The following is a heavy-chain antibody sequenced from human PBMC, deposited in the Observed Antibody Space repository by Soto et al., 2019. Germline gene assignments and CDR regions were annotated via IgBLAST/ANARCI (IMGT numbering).Heavy chain of an antibody. CDR2: INAGNGNT. CDR3: VRDGAVAGNINFDY. Sequence: QVQLVQSGAEVKKPGASVKVSCKASGYILNSYGMHWVRQARGQRLEWMGWINAGNGNTKYPQKFQGRVTISRDTSANTAYMELSSLRSEDTAVYYCVRDGAVAGNINFDYWGQGTLVTVSS. CDR1: GYILNSYG. V-gene: IGHV1-3*01. J-gene: IGHJ4*02. D-gene: IGHD6-19*01.